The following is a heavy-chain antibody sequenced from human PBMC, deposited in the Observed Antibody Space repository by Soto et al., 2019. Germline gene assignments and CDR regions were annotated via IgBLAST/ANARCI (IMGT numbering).Heavy chain of an antibody. CDR2: IKQDASAK. CDR3: TRDQNSQIYYYYYMDV. D-gene: IGHD2-15*01. Sequence: GGSLRLSCAASGFTFGGYWMSWVRQAPGMGLEWVANIKQDASAKYYLESVKGRFTISRDNAKNSLFLQMNSLRAEDTAVYYCTRDQNSQIYYYYYMDVWGKGTTVTVSS. CDR1: GFTFGGYW. J-gene: IGHJ6*03. V-gene: IGHV3-7*01.